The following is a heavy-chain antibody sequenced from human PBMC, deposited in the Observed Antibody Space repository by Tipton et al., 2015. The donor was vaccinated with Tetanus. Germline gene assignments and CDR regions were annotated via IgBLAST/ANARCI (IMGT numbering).Heavy chain of an antibody. V-gene: IGHV4-59*01. CDR1: GASITSYY. CDR3: ARTDWPEFDY. D-gene: IGHD3/OR15-3a*01. CDR2: IFYSGST. J-gene: IGHJ4*02. Sequence: TLSLTCTVSGASITSYYWSWIRQPPGKGLEWIGYIFYSGSTTYNPSLKSRVTISVDTSKNQFSLKLSSVTAADTAVYYCARTDWPEFDYWGQGILVTVSS.